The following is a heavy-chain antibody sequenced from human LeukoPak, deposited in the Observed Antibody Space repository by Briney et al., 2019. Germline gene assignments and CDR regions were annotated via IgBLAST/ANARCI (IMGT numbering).Heavy chain of an antibody. CDR1: GGSISSSSYY. Sequence: SETLSLTCTVSGGSISSSSYYWGWIRQPPGKGLEWIGSIYYSGSTYYNPSLKSRVTISVDMSKNQCSLKLSSVTAADTAVYYCARLARSDFDYWGQGTLVTVSS. CDR3: ARLARSDFDY. D-gene: IGHD3-3*01. V-gene: IGHV4-39*01. CDR2: IYYSGST. J-gene: IGHJ4*02.